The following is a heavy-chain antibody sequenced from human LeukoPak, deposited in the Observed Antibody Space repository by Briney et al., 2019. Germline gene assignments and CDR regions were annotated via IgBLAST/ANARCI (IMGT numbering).Heavy chain of an antibody. V-gene: IGHV3-7*03. D-gene: IGHD5-12*01. Sequence: GGSLRLSCAASGFTFSSCWMSWVRQAPGKGLEWVANIKQDGSEKYYVDSVKGRFTISRDNAKNSLYLQMNSLRAEDTAVYYCASSVGTYSLVATISLIPYYYYGMDVWGKGTTVTVSS. CDR3: ASSVGTYSLVATISLIPYYYYGMDV. CDR2: IKQDGSEK. J-gene: IGHJ6*04. CDR1: GFTFSSCW.